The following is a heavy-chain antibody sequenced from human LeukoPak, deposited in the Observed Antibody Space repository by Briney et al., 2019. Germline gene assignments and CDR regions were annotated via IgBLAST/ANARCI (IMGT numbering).Heavy chain of an antibody. Sequence: PGGSLRLSCVVSGFTFSSYCMNWVRQAPGKGLEWVSYISGSSNTIYYADSVKGRFTISRDNAKNSLYLQMNSLRAEDTAVYYCARDRPVTIFGVVATVNWFDPWGQGTLVTVSS. CDR2: ISGSSNTI. J-gene: IGHJ5*02. V-gene: IGHV3-48*04. CDR1: GFTFSSYC. CDR3: ARDRPVTIFGVVATVNWFDP. D-gene: IGHD3-3*01.